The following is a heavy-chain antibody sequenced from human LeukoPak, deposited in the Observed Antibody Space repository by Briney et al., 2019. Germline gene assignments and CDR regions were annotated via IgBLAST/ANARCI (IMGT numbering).Heavy chain of an antibody. Sequence: GGSLRLSCAASGFTFSRHWMHWLRQPPGKGLEWVSTINANSGTTSYAASVRGRFTISRDNSKNTLYLQVNTLRADDTATYYCAKPVSGGLAVTADWFHPWGQGTLVVVSS. CDR3: AKPVSGGLAVTADWFHP. CDR2: INANSGTT. CDR1: GFTFSRHW. D-gene: IGHD6-19*01. V-gene: IGHV3-23*01. J-gene: IGHJ5*01.